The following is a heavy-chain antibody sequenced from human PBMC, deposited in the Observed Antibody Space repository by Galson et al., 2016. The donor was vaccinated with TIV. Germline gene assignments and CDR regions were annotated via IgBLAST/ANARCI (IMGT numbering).Heavy chain of an antibody. V-gene: IGHV3-66*02. CDR3: ARERRHCGNECFLQYYYGMDV. Sequence: LRLSCAASGFPVSDNYMTWVRRAPGKGLEWVSIIHTGGNTNYADSVRGRFTISRDNAKNTVYLQMSRLRAEDAAGYYCARERRHCGNECFLQYYYGMDVWGQGTTVTVSS. D-gene: IGHD4-23*01. CDR2: IHTGGNT. J-gene: IGHJ6*02. CDR1: GFPVSDNY.